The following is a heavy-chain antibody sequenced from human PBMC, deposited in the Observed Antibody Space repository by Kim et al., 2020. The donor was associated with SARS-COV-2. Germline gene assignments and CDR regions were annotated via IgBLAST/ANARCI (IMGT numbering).Heavy chain of an antibody. Sequence: GGSLRLSCAASGFTFSSYAMHWVRQAPGKGLEWVAVISYDGSNKYYADSVKGRFTISRDNSKNTLYLQMNSLRAEDTAVYYCAREISHIVVVTATPPRAFDIWGQGTMVTVSS. CDR2: ISYDGSNK. V-gene: IGHV3-30*04. CDR1: GFTFSSYA. J-gene: IGHJ3*02. D-gene: IGHD2-21*02. CDR3: AREISHIVVVTATPPRAFDI.